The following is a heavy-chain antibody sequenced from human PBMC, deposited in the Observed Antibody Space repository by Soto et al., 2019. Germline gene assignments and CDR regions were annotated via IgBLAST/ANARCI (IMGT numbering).Heavy chain of an antibody. D-gene: IGHD3-3*01. CDR3: ARSYDPYGGGLQYYYYYYCMDV. Sequence: SVKVSCKASGGTFSSYAISWVRQAPGQGLEWMGGIIPIFGTANYAQKFQGRVTITADESTSTAYMELSSLRSEDTAVYYCARSYDPYGGGLQYYYYYYCMDVWCQWTTVTVSS. CDR2: IIPIFGTA. J-gene: IGHJ6*02. V-gene: IGHV1-69*13. CDR1: GGTFSSYA.